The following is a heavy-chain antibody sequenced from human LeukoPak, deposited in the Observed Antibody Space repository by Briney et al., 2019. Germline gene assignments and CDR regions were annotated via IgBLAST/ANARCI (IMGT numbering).Heavy chain of an antibody. CDR3: ARDTTVAYGMQF. J-gene: IGHJ4*02. Sequence: PSGTLSLTCTVSGGSISTYSWTWVRQSPGKGLEWIGSVVTTTTNYSPALRSRVAISVHTSKNQFSLRLESVTTADTAVYYCARDTTVAYGMQFWGQGALVTVSS. CDR2: VVTTTT. CDR1: GGSISTYS. D-gene: IGHD6-19*01. V-gene: IGHV4-4*07.